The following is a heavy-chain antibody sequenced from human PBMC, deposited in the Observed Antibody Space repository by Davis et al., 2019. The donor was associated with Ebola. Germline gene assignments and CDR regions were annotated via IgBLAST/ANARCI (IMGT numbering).Heavy chain of an antibody. D-gene: IGHD3-10*01. V-gene: IGHV1-3*01. CDR2: INAGNGDT. CDR3: ARDLGRVTGFDY. J-gene: IGHJ4*02. CDR1: GYTFTNYA. Sequence: ASVKVSCKTSGYTFTNYAIHWVRQAPGQRLEWMGWINAGNGDTKYSQKFQGRVTMTRDTPASTAYMELSSLRSEDTAVYYCARDLGRVTGFDYWGQGTLVTVSS.